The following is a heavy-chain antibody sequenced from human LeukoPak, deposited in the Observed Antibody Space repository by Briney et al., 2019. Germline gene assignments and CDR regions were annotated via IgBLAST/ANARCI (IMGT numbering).Heavy chain of an antibody. D-gene: IGHD1-26*01. CDR2: ISGSGITI. CDR3: AKWPEGATPKFHH. Sequence: GGSLRLSCAASGFTFSDYYMSWIRQAPGKGLEWVSSISGSGITIYYADSMWGRFTISRDNSKSTLHLQMDSLRAEDSALYYCAKWPEGATPKFHHWGQGTLVTVSS. J-gene: IGHJ4*02. CDR1: GFTFSDYY. V-gene: IGHV3-11*01.